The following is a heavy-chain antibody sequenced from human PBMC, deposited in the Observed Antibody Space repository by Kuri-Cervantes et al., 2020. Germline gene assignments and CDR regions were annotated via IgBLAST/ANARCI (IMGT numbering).Heavy chain of an antibody. V-gene: IGHV1-69*02. J-gene: IGHJ4*02. CDR3: ARSFRGAASDY. Sequence: SVKVSCKASGGTFSSYTVSWVRQAPGQGLEWMGRIIPILGIANYAQKFQGRVTITADKSTSTAYMELSSLRSEDTAVYYCARSFRGAASDYWGQGTLVTVSS. D-gene: IGHD2-15*01. CDR1: GGTFSSYT. CDR2: IIPILGIA.